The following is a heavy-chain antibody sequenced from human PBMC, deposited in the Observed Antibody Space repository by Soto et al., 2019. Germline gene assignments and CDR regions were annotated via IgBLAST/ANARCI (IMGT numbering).Heavy chain of an antibody. J-gene: IGHJ3*02. CDR2: ISAYNGNT. V-gene: IGHV1-18*01. CDR3: ARDLGDAFDM. Sequence: ALVKVSCKASAYTFTSYGISWVRQAPGQGLEWMGWISAYNGNTHYARRLQGRVTMTTDTSTSTAYMELRSLRSDDTAVYYCARDLGDAFDMWGQGTMVTVSS. CDR1: AYTFTSYG.